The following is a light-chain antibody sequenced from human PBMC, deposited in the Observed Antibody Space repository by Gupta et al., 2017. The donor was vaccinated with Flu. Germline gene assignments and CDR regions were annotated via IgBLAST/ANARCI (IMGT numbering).Light chain of an antibody. Sequence: KISRTCQGGSVRSNYEGWYQQKQGQAPVLVIYDKNSRPSGSPDRLSACSSGETTAMTITRAQAEDEAAYYCNPRENSGNNLGVFGGGTKLTVL. CDR1: SVRSNY. J-gene: IGLJ3*02. CDR2: DKN. CDR3: NPRENSGNNLGV. V-gene: IGLV3-19*01.